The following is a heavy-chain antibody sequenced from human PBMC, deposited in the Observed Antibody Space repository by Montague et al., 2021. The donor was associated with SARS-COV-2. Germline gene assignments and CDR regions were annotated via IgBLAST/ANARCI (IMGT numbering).Heavy chain of an antibody. CDR1: GFTFSSYW. D-gene: IGHD3-16*02. J-gene: IGHJ4*02. CDR3: ARGKYDYVWGSYRYGFDY. Sequence: SLRLXCAASGFTFSSYWMSWVRQAPGKGLEWVANIKQDGSEKYYVDSVKGRFTISRDNAKNSLYLQMNSLRAEDTAVYYCARGKYDYVWGSYRYGFDYWGQGTLVTVSS. CDR2: IKQDGSEK. V-gene: IGHV3-7*01.